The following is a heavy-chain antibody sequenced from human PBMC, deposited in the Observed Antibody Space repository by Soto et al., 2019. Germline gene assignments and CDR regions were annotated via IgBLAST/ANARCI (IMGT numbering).Heavy chain of an antibody. Sequence: QVQLVESGGGVVQPGRSLRLSCVVSGFTFRSHGMHWVRQAPGKGLEWLAVISNDGNTKYYADSVKGRFTISRDNSRDTLNLQMTTLRPEDTAVYYCAKDREDTAMTLDYWGQGNLVTVSS. CDR3: AKDREDTAMTLDY. J-gene: IGHJ4*02. CDR1: GFTFRSHG. D-gene: IGHD5-18*01. V-gene: IGHV3-30*18. CDR2: ISNDGNTK.